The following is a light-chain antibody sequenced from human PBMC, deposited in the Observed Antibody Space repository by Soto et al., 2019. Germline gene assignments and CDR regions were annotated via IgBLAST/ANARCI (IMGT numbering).Light chain of an antibody. J-gene: IGKJ4*01. CDR2: DAS. Sequence: DIQMTQSPSSLSASVGARVTITCQASQDISNYLNWYQQKPGKAPKLLIYDASNLETGVPSRFSGSGSGTDFTFTISSLQPEDFATYYCQQYENLLLTFGGGTKVDIK. CDR1: QDISNY. CDR3: QQYENLLLT. V-gene: IGKV1-33*01.